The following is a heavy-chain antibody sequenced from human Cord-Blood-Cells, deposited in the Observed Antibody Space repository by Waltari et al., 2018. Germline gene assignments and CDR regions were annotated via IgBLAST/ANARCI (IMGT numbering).Heavy chain of an antibody. J-gene: IGHJ5*02. CDR3: ARVGAARWFDP. V-gene: IGHV4-34*01. D-gene: IGHD6-6*01. CDR1: GGSFSGYY. Sequence: QVQLQQWGAGLLKPSETLSLTCAVYGGSFSGYYWSWIRQPPGKGLEWIGEINHSGSTNDNPSLKSRVTISVDTSKNQFSLKLSSVTAADTAVYYCARVGAARWFDPWGQGTLVTVSS. CDR2: INHSGST.